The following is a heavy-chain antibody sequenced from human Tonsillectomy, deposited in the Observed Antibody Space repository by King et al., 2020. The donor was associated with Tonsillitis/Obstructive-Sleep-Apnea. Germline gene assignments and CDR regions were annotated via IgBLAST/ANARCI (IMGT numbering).Heavy chain of an antibody. Sequence: VQLVESGGGVVQPGRSLRLSCAASGFTFSNCGMEWVRQAPGKGLEWVVVIWYDGSKKYYADSVKGRFTISRDDSKNTVYLQMNNLRAEDTAVYYCARDGWPNWGDGKLHFDYWGQGTLVTVSS. V-gene: IGHV3-33*01. CDR1: GFTFSNCG. CDR2: IWYDGSKK. J-gene: IGHJ4*02. D-gene: IGHD7-27*01. CDR3: ARDGWPNWGDGKLHFDY.